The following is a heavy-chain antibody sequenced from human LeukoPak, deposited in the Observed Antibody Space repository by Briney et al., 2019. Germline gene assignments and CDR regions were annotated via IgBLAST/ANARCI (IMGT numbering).Heavy chain of an antibody. CDR1: GGSISSYY. CDR3: ARDNYYDSSGYYGDYYYGMDV. J-gene: IGHJ6*02. Sequence: SETLSLTCTVSGGSISSYYWSWIRQPPGKGLEWIGYIYYSGSTNYNPSLKSRVTISVDTSKNQFSLKLSSVTAADTAVYYCARDNYYDSSGYYGDYYYGMDVWGQGTTVTVSS. CDR2: IYYSGST. D-gene: IGHD3-22*01. V-gene: IGHV4-59*12.